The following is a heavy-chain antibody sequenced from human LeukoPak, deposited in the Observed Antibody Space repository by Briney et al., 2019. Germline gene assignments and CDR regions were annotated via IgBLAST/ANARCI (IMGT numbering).Heavy chain of an antibody. CDR1: GFTFSNAW. J-gene: IGHJ4*02. CDR2: IKSKTDGGTT. Sequence: GRSLRLSCAASGFTFSNAWMNWVRQAPGKGLEWVGRIKSKTDGGTTDYAAPVKGRFTISGDDSKNTLYLQMNSLRAEDTAVYYCARGARRRTRQYYDILTGPYYFDYWGQGTLVTVSS. CDR3: ARGARRRTRQYYDILTGPYYFDY. D-gene: IGHD3-9*01. V-gene: IGHV3-15*07.